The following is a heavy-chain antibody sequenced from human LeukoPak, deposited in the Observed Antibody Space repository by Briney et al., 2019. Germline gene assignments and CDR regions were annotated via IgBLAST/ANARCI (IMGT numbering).Heavy chain of an antibody. CDR2: IYYRGST. J-gene: IGHJ4*02. Sequence: SETLSLTCAVYGGSFSGYYWSWIRQHPGKGLEWIGYIYYRGSTYYNPSLKSRVTISVDTSKNQFSLKLSSVTAADTAVYYCARGSGRLLWFGELGRIDYWGQGTLVTVSS. V-gene: IGHV4-31*11. D-gene: IGHD3-10*01. CDR3: ARGSGRLLWFGELGRIDY. CDR1: GGSFSGYY.